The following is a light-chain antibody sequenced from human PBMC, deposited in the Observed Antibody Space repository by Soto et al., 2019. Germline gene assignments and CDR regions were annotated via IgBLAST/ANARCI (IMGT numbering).Light chain of an antibody. Sequence: DIQMTQSPPSLSSSVGDRVTITCRASQTIRTYLHWYQQKPGKAPNLLIYSASNLQSGVPSRFSGSGSGTDFTLAISSLQPEDSGTYYCQQTYSTLVSFGGGTKVEIK. J-gene: IGKJ4*01. CDR3: QQTYSTLVS. V-gene: IGKV1-39*01. CDR1: QTIRTY. CDR2: SAS.